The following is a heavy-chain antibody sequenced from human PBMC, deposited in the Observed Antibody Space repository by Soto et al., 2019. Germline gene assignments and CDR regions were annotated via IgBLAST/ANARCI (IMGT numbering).Heavy chain of an antibody. CDR1: GFTFSSYS. D-gene: IGHD5-18*01. Sequence: GGSLRLSCAASGFTFSSYSMNWVRQAPGKGLEWVSYISSSSTIYYADSVKGRFTISRDNAKNSLYLQMNSMRAEDTAVYYCARDPRGYSSEDRDYWGQGT. CDR3: ARDPRGYSSEDRDY. CDR2: ISSSSTI. V-gene: IGHV3-48*01. J-gene: IGHJ4*02.